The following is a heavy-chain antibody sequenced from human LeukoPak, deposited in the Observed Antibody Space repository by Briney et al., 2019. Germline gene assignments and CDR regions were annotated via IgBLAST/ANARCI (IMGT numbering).Heavy chain of an antibody. V-gene: IGHV1-69*04. Sequence: SVKVSCKASGGTFSSYAISWVRQAPGQGLECMGRNIPILGIANYAQKFQGRVTITADKSTSTAYMELSSLRSEDTAVYYCARVVVVTAIQYYYYYGMDVWGQGTTVTVSS. CDR1: GGTFSSYA. D-gene: IGHD2-21*02. CDR2: NIPILGIA. J-gene: IGHJ6*02. CDR3: ARVVVVTAIQYYYYYGMDV.